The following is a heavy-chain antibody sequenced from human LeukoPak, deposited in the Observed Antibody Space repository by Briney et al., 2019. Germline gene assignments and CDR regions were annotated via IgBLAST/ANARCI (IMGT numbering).Heavy chain of an antibody. CDR2: INPNSGGT. V-gene: IGHV1-2*02. CDR3: AGAGGIATIDY. D-gene: IGHD6-13*01. CDR1: GYTFTSYY. Sequence: ASVKVSCKASGYTFTSYYMHWVRQAPGQGLEWMGWINPNSGGTNYVQKFQGRVTMTRDTSISTAYMELSRLRSDDTAVYYCAGAGGIATIDYWGQGTLVTVSS. J-gene: IGHJ4*02.